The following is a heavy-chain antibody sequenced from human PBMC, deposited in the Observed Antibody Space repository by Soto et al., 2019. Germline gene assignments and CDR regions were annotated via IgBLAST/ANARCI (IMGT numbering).Heavy chain of an antibody. J-gene: IGHJ6*02. V-gene: IGHV3-30*18. D-gene: IGHD6-13*01. CDR1: GFTFSSYG. CDR2: ISYDGSNK. CDR3: AKVGGGSSWYSNYYYYGMDV. Sequence: GGSLRLSCAASGFTFSSYGMHWVRQAPGKGLEWVAVISYDGSNKYYADSVKGRFTISIDNSKNTLYLQMNSLRAEDTAVYYCAKVGGGSSWYSNYYYYGMDVWGQGTTVTVSS.